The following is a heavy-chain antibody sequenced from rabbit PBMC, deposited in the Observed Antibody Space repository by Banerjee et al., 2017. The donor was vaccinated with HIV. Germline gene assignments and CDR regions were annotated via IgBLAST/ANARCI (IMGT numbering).Heavy chain of an antibody. J-gene: IGHJ3*01. CDR2: IYTSSGST. Sequence: QSLEESGGGLVKPGGTLTLTCKASGIDFSRHYYMCWVRQAPGKGLELIACIYTSSGSTWYASWVNGRFTISRSTSLNTVDLKMTSLTGADTATYFCARDAYDKYVGYDLWGQGTLVTVS. CDR1: GIDFSRHYY. CDR3: ARDAYDKYVGYDL. V-gene: IGHV1S43*01. D-gene: IGHD6-1*01.